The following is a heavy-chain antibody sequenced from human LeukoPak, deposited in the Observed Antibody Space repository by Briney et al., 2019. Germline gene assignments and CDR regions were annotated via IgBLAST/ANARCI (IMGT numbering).Heavy chain of an antibody. J-gene: IGHJ6*03. V-gene: IGHV4-59*08. D-gene: IGHD3-10*01. CDR2: IYYSGST. CDR1: GGSISSYY. CDR3: ARAAMVRGVSSYYYYYYMDV. Sequence: PSETLSLTCTVSGGSISSYYWSWIRQPPGKGLEWIGYIYYSGSTNYNPSLKSRVTISVDTSKNQFSLKLSSVTAADTAVYYCARAAMVRGVSSYYYYYYMDVWGKGTTVTVSS.